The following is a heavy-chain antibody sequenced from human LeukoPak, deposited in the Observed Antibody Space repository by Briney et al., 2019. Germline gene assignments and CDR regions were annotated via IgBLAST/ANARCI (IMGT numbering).Heavy chain of an antibody. J-gene: IGHJ3*02. V-gene: IGHV4-59*01. CDR2: IYSSGST. D-gene: IGHD4-23*01. CDR1: GGSISNYY. Sequence: SETLSLTCTVSGGSISNYYWNWIRQPPGKGLDWIGYIYSSGSTYFNPSLTSRVTISVDTSKNQFSLNLTSVTAAHTAVYYCARADYGGNSAAFNIWGQGTMVTVSS. CDR3: ARADYGGNSAAFNI.